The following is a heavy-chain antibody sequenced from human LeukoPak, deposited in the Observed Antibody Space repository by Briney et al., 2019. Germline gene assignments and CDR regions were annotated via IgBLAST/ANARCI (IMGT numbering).Heavy chain of an antibody. CDR3: ARDLYGATRWYFDL. CDR1: GFTFSSYA. Sequence: GGSLRLSCAASGFTFSSYATHWVRQAPGKGLEWVAVISYDGSNKYYADSVKGRFTISRDNSKNTLYLQMNSLRAEDTAVYYCARDLYGATRWYFDLWGRGTLVTVSS. V-gene: IGHV3-30-3*01. CDR2: ISYDGSNK. J-gene: IGHJ2*01. D-gene: IGHD4/OR15-4a*01.